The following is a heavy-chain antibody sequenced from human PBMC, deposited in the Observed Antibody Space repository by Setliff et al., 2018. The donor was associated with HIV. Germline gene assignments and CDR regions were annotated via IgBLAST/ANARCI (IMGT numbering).Heavy chain of an antibody. CDR3: ARVGACYNTRCCSWFDP. J-gene: IGHJ5*02. Sequence: SETLSLTCSVSGGSISPYYWTWIRQSPGKGPEWIGYIRDTGNAHSNPSLRSRVTIAVDTSKNQLSLRLTSVTAADTAVYYCARVGACYNTRCCSWFDPWGQGTLVTVSS. V-gene: IGHV4-59*01. CDR1: GGSISPYY. D-gene: IGHD3-3*01. CDR2: IRDTGNA.